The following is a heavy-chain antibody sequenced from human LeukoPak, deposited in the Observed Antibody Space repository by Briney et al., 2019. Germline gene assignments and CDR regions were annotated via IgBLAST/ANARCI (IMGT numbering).Heavy chain of an antibody. J-gene: IGHJ4*02. CDR2: IYYSGST. CDR3: ARHFTRRGYYGSGTPGYYFDY. Sequence: PSETLSLTCTVSLGSLSSSSYYWGWIRQPLGRGLEWIGCIYYSGSTYYNPSLKSRVTISVDTSKNQFSLKLSSVTAADTAVYYCARHFTRRGYYGSGTPGYYFDYWGQGTLVTVSS. CDR1: LGSLSSSSYY. V-gene: IGHV4-39*01. D-gene: IGHD3-10*01.